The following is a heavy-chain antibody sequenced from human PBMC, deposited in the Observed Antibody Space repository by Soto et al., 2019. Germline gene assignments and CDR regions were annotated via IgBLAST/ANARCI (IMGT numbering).Heavy chain of an antibody. CDR2: IVHDGGDQ. CDR1: GFTFSKYG. CDR3: ARDDDRPDNGLDM. Sequence: QVQLVESGGGVVQPGRSLRLSCAASGFTFSKYGMHWVRQAPGKGLEWVAVIVHDGGDQRYGDSVKGRFTISRDNSKNSLYLQINSLRVEDTAVYYCARDDDRPDNGLDMWGQGTMVTVPS. V-gene: IGHV3-33*05. J-gene: IGHJ3*02. D-gene: IGHD2-8*01.